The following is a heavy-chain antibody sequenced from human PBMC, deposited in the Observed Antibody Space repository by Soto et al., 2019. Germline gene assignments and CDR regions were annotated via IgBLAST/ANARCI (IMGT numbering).Heavy chain of an antibody. J-gene: IGHJ5*02. V-gene: IGHV4-59*01. CDR2: IYYSGST. D-gene: IGHD3-22*01. CDR1: GGSISSYY. CDR3: AKGLSFYYSSGDGGRVSWVHP. Sequence: SETLSLTCTVSGGSISSYYWSWIRRPPGKGLEWIGYIYYSGSTNYNPSLKSRVTISVDTSKNQFSLKLSSVTAADTAVYYCAKGLSFYYSSGDGGRVSWVHPRGQGTLVTVSS.